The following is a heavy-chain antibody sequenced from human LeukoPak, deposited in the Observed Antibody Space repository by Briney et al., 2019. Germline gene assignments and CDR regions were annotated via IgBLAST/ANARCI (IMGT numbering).Heavy chain of an antibody. V-gene: IGHV4-30-2*01. Sequence: PSETLSLTCTVSGGSISSGGYYWSWIRQPPGKGLEWIGYIYHSGSTYYNPSLKSRVTISVDTSKNQFSLKLSSVTAADTAVYYCATGNDGDHGVGGSWGQGTLVTVSS. CDR1: GGSISSGGYY. J-gene: IGHJ4*02. CDR3: ATGNDGDHGVGGS. CDR2: IYHSGST. D-gene: IGHD1-1*01.